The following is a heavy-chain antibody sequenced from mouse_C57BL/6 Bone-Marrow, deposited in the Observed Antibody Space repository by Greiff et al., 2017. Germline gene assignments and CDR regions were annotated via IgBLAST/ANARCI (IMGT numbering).Heavy chain of an antibody. CDR2: INPGSGGT. J-gene: IGHJ1*03. V-gene: IGHV1-54*01. CDR3: ARLNGNYEDWYFDV. CDR1: GYAFTNYF. Sequence: GQLQQSGAEPVRPGTSVKVCCKASGYAFTNYFIEGGKKRPGQGLEWIGVINPGSGGTNYNEKFKGKATLTADKSSSTAYMQLSSLTSEDSAVYFCARLNGNYEDWYFDVWGTGTTVTVSS. D-gene: IGHD2-1*01.